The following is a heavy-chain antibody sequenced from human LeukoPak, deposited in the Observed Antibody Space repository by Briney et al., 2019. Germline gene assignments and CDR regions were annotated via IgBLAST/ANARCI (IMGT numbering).Heavy chain of an antibody. V-gene: IGHV4-30-4*01. J-gene: IGHJ4*02. CDR3: ARYVVAPWIDY. Sequence: SQTLSLTCTVSGGSISSGDYYWSWIRQPPGKGLEWIGYIYYSGSTYYNPSLKSRVTIPVGTSKNQFSLKLSSVTAADTAVYYCARYVVAPWIDYWGQGTLVTVSS. CDR2: IYYSGST. D-gene: IGHD2-2*01. CDR1: GGSISSGDYY.